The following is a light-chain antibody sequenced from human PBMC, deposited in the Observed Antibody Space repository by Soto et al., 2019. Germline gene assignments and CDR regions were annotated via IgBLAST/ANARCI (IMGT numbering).Light chain of an antibody. CDR3: QQSYSTFIT. V-gene: IGKV1-39*01. Sequence: DIQMTQSPSSLSASVGDRVTITCRASQSISSYLNWYQQKPGKAPKLLIYAASSLQSGVPSRFSGSGSGTDFTLTTSSLQPEDFATYYCQQSYSTFITFGQGTRLEIK. CDR1: QSISSY. CDR2: AAS. J-gene: IGKJ5*01.